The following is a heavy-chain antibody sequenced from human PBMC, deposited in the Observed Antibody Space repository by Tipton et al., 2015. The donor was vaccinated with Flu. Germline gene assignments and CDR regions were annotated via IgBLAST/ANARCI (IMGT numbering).Heavy chain of an antibody. CDR3: ARGPGGATKEAFDY. V-gene: IGHV3-7*01. Sequence: SLRLSCEASGFTFSDYWMHWVRQAPGKGLEWVANINQDGSVNYYVDSVKGRFTISRDNVKNSLFLQMNSLRAEDTAVYYCARGPGGATKEAFDYWGQGTLVTVSS. J-gene: IGHJ4*02. CDR2: INQDGSVN. CDR1: GFTFSDYW. D-gene: IGHD1-26*01.